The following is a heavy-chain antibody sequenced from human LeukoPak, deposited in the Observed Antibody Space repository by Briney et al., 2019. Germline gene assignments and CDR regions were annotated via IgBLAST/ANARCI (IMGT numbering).Heavy chain of an antibody. Sequence: GSLRLSCAASGFTVSSNYISWVRQAPGEVLEWVSVIYSGGSTYYADSVKGRFTISRDNSKNTLYLQMNSLRAEDTAVYYCAELGITMIGGVWGKGTTVTISS. CDR1: GFTVSSNY. D-gene: IGHD3-10*02. J-gene: IGHJ6*04. CDR3: AELGITMIGGV. V-gene: IGHV3-66*01. CDR2: IYSGGST.